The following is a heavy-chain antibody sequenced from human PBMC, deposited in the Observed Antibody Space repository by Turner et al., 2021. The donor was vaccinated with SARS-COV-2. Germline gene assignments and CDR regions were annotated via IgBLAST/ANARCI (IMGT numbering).Heavy chain of an antibody. CDR2: ISGSGGRT. CDR1: GFTFSDYA. CDR3: AKTPYSSSGRGNGFDI. J-gene: IGHJ3*02. V-gene: IGHV3-23*01. D-gene: IGHD6-6*01. Sequence: EVQTLESGGGLVQPGGSLRLSCAASGFTFSDYAMSWVRQAPGKGTDWVSVISGSGGRTLYADSAKGRFTISRDNSKSALYLQMDSLRVEDTAIYYCAKTPYSSSGRGNGFDIWGQGTLVTVSS.